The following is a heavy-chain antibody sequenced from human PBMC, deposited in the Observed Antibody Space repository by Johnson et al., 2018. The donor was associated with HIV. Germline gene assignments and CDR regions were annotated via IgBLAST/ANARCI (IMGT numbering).Heavy chain of an antibody. V-gene: IGHV3-64*01. D-gene: IGHD4-23*01. CDR3: ARDSGGNYGAFDI. CDR2: IGSDGVST. J-gene: IGHJ3*02. Sequence: VQLVESGGGVVQPGGSLRLSCAASGFTFSNFALHWVRQAPGKGLQYVSRIGSDGVSTYYANSVIGRFTISRDNSKNTVFLQMRRLRAEDIGIYYCARDSGGNYGAFDIWGQGTMVTVSS. CDR1: GFTFSNFA.